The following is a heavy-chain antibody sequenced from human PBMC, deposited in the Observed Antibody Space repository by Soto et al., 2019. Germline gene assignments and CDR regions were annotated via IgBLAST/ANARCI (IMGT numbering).Heavy chain of an antibody. Sequence: ASVKVSCKVSGYTLTELSMHWVRQAPGKGLEWRGGFDPEDGETIYAQKFQGRVTMTEDTSTDTAYMELSSLRSEDTAVYYCATDLAYYYGSGSPGAFQHWGQGTLVTVSS. J-gene: IGHJ1*01. V-gene: IGHV1-24*01. CDR1: GYTLTELS. CDR2: FDPEDGET. D-gene: IGHD3-10*01. CDR3: ATDLAYYYGSGSPGAFQH.